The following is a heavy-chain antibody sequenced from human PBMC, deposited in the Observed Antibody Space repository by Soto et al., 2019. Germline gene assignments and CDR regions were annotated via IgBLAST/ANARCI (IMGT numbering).Heavy chain of an antibody. V-gene: IGHV1-3*01. D-gene: IGHD3-16*01. J-gene: IGHJ4*02. CDR1: GYIFTSFA. Sequence: QVQHVQSGAEVKKPGASVKVSCKASGYIFTSFAIHWVRQAPGQRPEWMGWINAGNGNTEYSQNFRGRVTITRDTSETTAYMELSGLRFEDTAVYYCARGSETAYSTWYVNGDYWGQGTLVTVSS. CDR3: ARGSETAYSTWYVNGDY. CDR2: INAGNGNT.